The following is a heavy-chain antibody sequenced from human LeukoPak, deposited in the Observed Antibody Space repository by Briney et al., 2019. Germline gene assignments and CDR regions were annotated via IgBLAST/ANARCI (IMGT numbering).Heavy chain of an antibody. CDR1: GYSISGGYY. Sequence: PSETLSLTCTVSGYSISGGYYWGWIRQPPGKGLEWIGSIYHSGSTYYNPSLKSRVTISVDTSKNQFSLKLSSVTAADTAVYYCARDYYDNSGYYYVLSLQDAFDIWGQGTMVTVSS. D-gene: IGHD3-22*01. CDR2: IYHSGST. J-gene: IGHJ3*02. CDR3: ARDYYDNSGYYYVLSLQDAFDI. V-gene: IGHV4-38-2*02.